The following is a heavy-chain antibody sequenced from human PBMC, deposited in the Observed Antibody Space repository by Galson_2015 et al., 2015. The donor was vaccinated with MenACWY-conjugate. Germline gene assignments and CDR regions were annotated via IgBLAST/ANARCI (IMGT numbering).Heavy chain of an antibody. J-gene: IGHJ4*02. CDR3: ARDSSSSGSFDY. CDR1: GFTLGDSH. CDR2: ITSSCSYI. D-gene: IGHD6-25*01. Sequence: SLRLSCAASGFTLGDSHMSWIRQAPGKGLEWVSYITSSCSYIKHADSVKGRFTISRDNAKNSLYLQMNSLRAEDTAVYYCARDSSSSGSFDYWGQGTLVTVSS. V-gene: IGHV3-11*06.